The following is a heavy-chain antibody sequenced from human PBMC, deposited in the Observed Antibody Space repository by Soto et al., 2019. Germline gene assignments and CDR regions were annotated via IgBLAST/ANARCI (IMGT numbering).Heavy chain of an antibody. CDR2: IYHSGST. Sequence: SETLSLTCAVSGGSISSSNWWSWVRQPPGKGLEWIGEIYHSGSTNYNPSLKSRVTISVDKSKNQFSLKLSSVTAADTAVYYCARMPWFGELLPAYYYYYGMDVWGQGTTVTVSS. J-gene: IGHJ6*02. D-gene: IGHD3-10*01. CDR3: ARMPWFGELLPAYYYYYGMDV. V-gene: IGHV4-4*02. CDR1: GGSISSSNW.